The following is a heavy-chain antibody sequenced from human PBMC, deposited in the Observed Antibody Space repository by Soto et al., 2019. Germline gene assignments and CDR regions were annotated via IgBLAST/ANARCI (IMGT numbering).Heavy chain of an antibody. CDR3: ANQPHFAKWAGGHYYYGMDV. CDR2: ISGSGGST. V-gene: IGHV3-23*01. CDR1: GFTFSSYA. D-gene: IGHD2-15*01. J-gene: IGHJ6*02. Sequence: GGSLRLSCAASGFTFSSYAMSWVRQAPGKGLEWVSAISGSGGSTYYADSVKGRFTISRDNSKNTLYLQMNSLRAEDTAVYYCANQPHFAKWAGGHYYYGMDVWGQGTTVTVSS.